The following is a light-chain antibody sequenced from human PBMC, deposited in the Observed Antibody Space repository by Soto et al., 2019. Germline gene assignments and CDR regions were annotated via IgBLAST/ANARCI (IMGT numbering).Light chain of an antibody. J-gene: IGLJ1*01. CDR2: EVT. V-gene: IGLV2-14*01. Sequence: QSALTQPASVSGSPGQSITISCTGTSSDIGAYNYVSWYQQHPCKAPKLLIYEVTNRPSGVSDRFSGSKSGNTASLTISGLQAEDEANYYCNSYTTLSNRVFGTGTKLTVL. CDR3: NSYTTLSNRV. CDR1: SSDIGAYNY.